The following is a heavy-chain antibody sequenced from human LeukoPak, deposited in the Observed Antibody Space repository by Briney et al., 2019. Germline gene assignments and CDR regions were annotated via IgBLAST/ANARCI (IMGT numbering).Heavy chain of an antibody. CDR3: AKDMSLDSSGYYYHYFDY. CDR2: ISWNSGSI. V-gene: IGHV3-9*01. CDR1: GFTFVDYA. D-gene: IGHD3-22*01. Sequence: PGGSLRLSCAASGFTFVDYAMHCVRQAPGKGLEGVSVISWNSGSIGYADSVKGRFTISRDNAKNSLYLQMNSLRAEDTALYYCAKDMSLDSSGYYYHYFDYWGQGTLVTVSS. J-gene: IGHJ4*02.